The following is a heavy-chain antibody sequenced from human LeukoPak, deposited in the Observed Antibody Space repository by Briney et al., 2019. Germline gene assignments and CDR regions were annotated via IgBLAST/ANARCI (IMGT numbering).Heavy chain of an antibody. Sequence: GGSLRLSCAASGFTMSSYWMSWVRQAPGKGLEWVANMKQDGSEKYYVDSVKGRFTISRDNAKNSLYLQMNSLRAEDTAVYYCARDYLLIHYDSSGYYRDAFDLWGQGTMVTVSS. CDR1: GFTMSSYW. CDR2: MKQDGSEK. D-gene: IGHD3-22*01. V-gene: IGHV3-7*01. CDR3: ARDYLLIHYDSSGYYRDAFDL. J-gene: IGHJ3*01.